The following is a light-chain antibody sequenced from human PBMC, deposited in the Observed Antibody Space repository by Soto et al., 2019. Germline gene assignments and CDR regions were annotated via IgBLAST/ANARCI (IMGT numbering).Light chain of an antibody. V-gene: IGKV1-27*01. CDR3: QKYNSALT. J-gene: IGKJ5*01. CDR2: SAS. Sequence: SQMTKSTSSLSASVGDRITITCRASQDISNYLAWYQQKPGKVPKLLIYSASTLQSGVPSRFSGSGSGTDFTLTICSLQTEDVATYFCQKYNSALTFGQGTRLEIK. CDR1: QDISNY.